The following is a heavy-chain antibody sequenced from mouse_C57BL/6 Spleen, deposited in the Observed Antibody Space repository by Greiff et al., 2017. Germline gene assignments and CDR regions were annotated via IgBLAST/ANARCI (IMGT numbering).Heavy chain of an antibody. J-gene: IGHJ4*01. CDR2: IWGGGST. D-gene: IGHD1-1*01. CDR3: AKRYYGSSYDYAMDY. V-gene: IGHV2-9*01. Sequence: VQVVESGPGLLAPSQSLSITCTVSGFSLTSYGVDWVRQPPGKALEWLGVIWGGGSTNYNSALMSRLSISKDNSKSQVFLKMNSLQTDDTAMYYCAKRYYGSSYDYAMDYWGQGTSVTVSS. CDR1: GFSLTSYG.